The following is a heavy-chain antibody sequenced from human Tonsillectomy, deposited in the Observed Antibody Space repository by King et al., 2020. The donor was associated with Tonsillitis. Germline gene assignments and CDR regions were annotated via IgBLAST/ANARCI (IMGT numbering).Heavy chain of an antibody. CDR3: AKDSSPLWLGEGGMDV. CDR1: GFTFSSYA. D-gene: IGHD3-10*01. Sequence: VQLVESGGGLVQPGGSLRLSCAASGFTFSSYAMSWVRQAPGKGLEWVSGISGSGGSTYYADSVKGRFTISRDNSKNTLYLQMNSLRAEDTAVYYCAKDSSPLWLGEGGMDVWGQGTTATVSS. CDR2: ISGSGGST. V-gene: IGHV3-23*04. J-gene: IGHJ6*02.